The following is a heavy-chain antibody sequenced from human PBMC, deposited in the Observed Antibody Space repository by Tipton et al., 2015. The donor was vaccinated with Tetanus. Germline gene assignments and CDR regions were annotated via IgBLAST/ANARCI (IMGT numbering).Heavy chain of an antibody. J-gene: IGHJ4*02. V-gene: IGHV4-39*01. CDR3: ARRNYPYYFDY. CDR1: GGSISTTDSY. D-gene: IGHD5-24*01. Sequence: GLVKPSETVSLTCTVSGGSISTTDSYWGWIRQPPGKGLEWIALIYGGNTYYDPSLKSRVGISLDTSKNQFSLKLTSVTAADTAIYYCARRNYPYYFDYWGQGILVTVSS. CDR2: IYGGNT.